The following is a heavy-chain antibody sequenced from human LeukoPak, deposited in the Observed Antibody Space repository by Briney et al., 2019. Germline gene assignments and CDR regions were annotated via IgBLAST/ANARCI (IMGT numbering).Heavy chain of an antibody. V-gene: IGHV3-23*01. Sequence: PGGSLRLSCAASGFTFSNYAMSWVRQAPGKGLEWVSAISASGESTYYADSLKGRFIISRDNSKKTLYLQINSLRAEDTAVYYCAKETGYSIYEVFDIWGQGTVATVSS. CDR2: ISASGEST. J-gene: IGHJ3*02. D-gene: IGHD6-13*01. CDR3: AKETGYSIYEVFDI. CDR1: GFTFSNYA.